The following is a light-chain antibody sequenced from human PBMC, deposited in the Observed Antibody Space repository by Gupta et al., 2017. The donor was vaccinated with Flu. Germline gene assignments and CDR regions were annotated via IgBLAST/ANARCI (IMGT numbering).Light chain of an antibody. Sequence: VKLTCTLSSGHSSYAIAWHQQQPEKGPRYLMKGKSDGSHSKGDGIPDRFSGSSSGAERYLTISSLQSEDEADYYCQTWGTGIHVFGGGTKLTVL. J-gene: IGLJ3*02. CDR1: SGHSSYA. CDR2: GKSDGSH. V-gene: IGLV4-69*01. CDR3: QTWGTGIHV.